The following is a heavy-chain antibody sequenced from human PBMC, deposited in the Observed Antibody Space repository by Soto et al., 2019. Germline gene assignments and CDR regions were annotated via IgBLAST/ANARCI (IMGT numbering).Heavy chain of an antibody. CDR3: ARWGTTGGLDV. Sequence: QVHLVESGGGVVQPGTSLRLSCVGSGFTFRSYVIHWVRQAPGKGLEWVALTSYDGSNNFYGDSVKGRFTISRDNSRNTVELHMDSLRLEDTALYYCARWGTTGGLDVWGHGTLVSVSS. CDR1: GFTFRSYV. D-gene: IGHD3-16*01. CDR2: TSYDGSNN. V-gene: IGHV3-33*05. J-gene: IGHJ4*01.